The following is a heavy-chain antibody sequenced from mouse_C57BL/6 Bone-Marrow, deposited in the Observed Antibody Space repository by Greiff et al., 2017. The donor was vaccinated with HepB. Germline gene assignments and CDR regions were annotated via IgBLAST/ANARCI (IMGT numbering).Heavy chain of an antibody. CDR2: ILPGSGST. V-gene: IGHV1-9*01. J-gene: IGHJ4*01. CDR1: GYTFTGYW. Sequence: QVQLQQSGAELMKPGASVKLSCKATGYTFTGYWIEWVKQRPGHGLEWIGEILPGSGSTNYNEKFKGKATFTADTCSNTAYMQLSSLTTENSTCYYCAINACGTVYTMNYRGQGTSVTVSS. CDR3: AINACGTVYTMNY. D-gene: IGHD1-1*01.